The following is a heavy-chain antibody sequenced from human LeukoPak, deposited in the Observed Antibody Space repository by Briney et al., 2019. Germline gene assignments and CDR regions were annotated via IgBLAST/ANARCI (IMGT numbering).Heavy chain of an antibody. CDR3: AKDVGGTSLFDY. CDR2: IRYDGSNK. Sequence: PGGSLRLSCAASGFTFNNYVMNWVRQAPGKGLEWVAFIRYDGSNKDYADSVKGRFTISRHNSKNTLYLQMNSLRAEDTAVYYCAKDVGGTSLFDYWGQGTLVTVSS. CDR1: GFTFNNYV. D-gene: IGHD1-26*01. V-gene: IGHV3-30*02. J-gene: IGHJ4*02.